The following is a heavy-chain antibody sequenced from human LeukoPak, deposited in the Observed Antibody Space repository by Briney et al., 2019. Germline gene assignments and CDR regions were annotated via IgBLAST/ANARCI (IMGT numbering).Heavy chain of an antibody. CDR3: ARTYSSSWADAFDI. CDR1: GGSISGYY. V-gene: IGHV4-59*08. CDR2: IYYSGST. Sequence: SSETLSLTCIVSGGSISGYYWNWIRQPPGKGLEWIGYIYYSGSTNYNPSLKSRVTISVDTSKNQFSLKLSSVTAADTAVYYCARTYSSSWADAFDIWGQGTMVTVSS. J-gene: IGHJ3*02. D-gene: IGHD6-13*01.